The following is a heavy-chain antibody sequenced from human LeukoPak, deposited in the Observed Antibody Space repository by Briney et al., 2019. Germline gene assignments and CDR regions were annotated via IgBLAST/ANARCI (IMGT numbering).Heavy chain of an antibody. Sequence: GGSLRLSCAAPGFTFSSYGIHWVRQAPGKGLEWVAAVSSDGYVKYYADSVKGRFTISRDTSKNTVYLQMNGLGADDTAFYSCARGYSGTSLGYFDYWGQGTLVTVSS. CDR3: ARGYSGTSLGYFDY. J-gene: IGHJ4*02. V-gene: IGHV3-30*03. CDR1: GFTFSSYG. D-gene: IGHD6-13*01. CDR2: VSSDGYVK.